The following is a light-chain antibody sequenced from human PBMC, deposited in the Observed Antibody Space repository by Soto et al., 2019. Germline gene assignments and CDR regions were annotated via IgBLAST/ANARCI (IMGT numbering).Light chain of an antibody. J-gene: IGLJ3*02. CDR2: YDS. CDR1: NIGSKS. Sequence: SSELTQPPSVSVAPGKTASVACGGSNIGSKSVHWYQKKSGQAPGLVMYYDSDRPSGIPERFSGSNSGNTATLTISRGEAGDEADYYCPVWDISSGHVVFGGGTKLTVL. V-gene: IGLV3-21*01. CDR3: PVWDISSGHVV.